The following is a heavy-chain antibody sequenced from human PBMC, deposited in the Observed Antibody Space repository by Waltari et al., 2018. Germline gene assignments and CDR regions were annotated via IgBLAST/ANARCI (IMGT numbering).Heavy chain of an antibody. CDR2: VTPSGTT. Sequence: QVQLQESGPGLLKSSETLSLTCTVSDSSFSSSYWTWIRQPPGKGLEWIGYVTPSGTTSYNPSLESRVTMSIVTSKNQFSLRLTSVTAADTAVYYCARDFRHSFDYWGQGTLVTVSS. J-gene: IGHJ4*02. CDR1: DSSFSSSY. V-gene: IGHV4-59*01. CDR3: ARDFRHSFDY.